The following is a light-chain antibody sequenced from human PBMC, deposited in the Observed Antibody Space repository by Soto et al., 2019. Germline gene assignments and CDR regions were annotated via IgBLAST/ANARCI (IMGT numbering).Light chain of an antibody. CDR1: QSVSIY. CDR2: DAS. CDR3: QQRSNWPLLT. Sequence: EIVLTQSAATLSLSPGERASLSCRASQSVSIYLAWYQQKPGQAPRLLIYDASNRATGIPARFSGSGSGTDFTLTISSLEPEDFAVYYCQQRSNWPLLTFGGGTKVDI. V-gene: IGKV3-11*01. J-gene: IGKJ4*01.